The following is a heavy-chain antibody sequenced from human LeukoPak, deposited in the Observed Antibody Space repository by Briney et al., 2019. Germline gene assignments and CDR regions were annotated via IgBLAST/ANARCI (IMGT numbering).Heavy chain of an antibody. V-gene: IGHV3-23*01. CDR2: ISGSGGST. CDR1: GFTFSSYA. Sequence: GGSLRLSCAASGFTFSSYAMSWVRQAPGKGLEWVSAISGSGGSTYYADSVKGRFTISRDNSKNTLYLQMNSLRAEDSAVYFCARDLVSYDSSGDGDYWGQGTLVTVSS. D-gene: IGHD3-22*01. CDR3: ARDLVSYDSSGDGDY. J-gene: IGHJ4*02.